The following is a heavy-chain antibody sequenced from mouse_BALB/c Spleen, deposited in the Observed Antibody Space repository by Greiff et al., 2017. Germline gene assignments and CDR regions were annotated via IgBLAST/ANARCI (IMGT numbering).Heavy chain of an antibody. Sequence: EVKLMESGGGLVKPGGSLKLSCAASGFTFSDYYMYWVRQTPEKRLEWVATISDGGSYTYYPESVKGRFTISRDNAKNNLYLQMSSLKSEDTAMYYCARGAYYRYDGAMDYWGQGTSVTVSS. CDR1: GFTFSDYY. CDR3: ARGAYYRYDGAMDY. D-gene: IGHD2-14*01. CDR2: ISDGGSYT. V-gene: IGHV5-4*02. J-gene: IGHJ4*01.